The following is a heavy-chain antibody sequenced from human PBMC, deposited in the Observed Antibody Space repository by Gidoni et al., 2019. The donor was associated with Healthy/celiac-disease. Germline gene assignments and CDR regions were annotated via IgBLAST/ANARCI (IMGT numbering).Heavy chain of an antibody. CDR2: ISSSSSTI. CDR3: ARDQSRWDSYGLEASGY. J-gene: IGHJ4*02. D-gene: IGHD5-18*01. CDR1: GFTFSSYS. V-gene: IGHV3-48*04. Sequence: EVQLVESGGGLVQPGGSLRLSCAASGFTFSSYSMNWVRQAPGKGLEWVSYISSSSSTIYYADSVKGRFTISRDNAKNSLYLQMNSLRAEDTAVYYCARDQSRWDSYGLEASGYWGQGTLVTVSS.